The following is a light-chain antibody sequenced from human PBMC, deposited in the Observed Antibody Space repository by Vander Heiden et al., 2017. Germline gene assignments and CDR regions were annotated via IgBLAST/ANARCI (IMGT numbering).Light chain of an antibody. CDR3: QQGANWPLT. Sequence: EIVLSQSPSTLALSPGERATLSCRASQTVRGSLAWHQQKPCQAPRLLIYDVSNRAAGIPARFSGSGSGTDFTLTISSLEPEDFAVYYCQQGANWPLTFGGGTTVEIK. CDR2: DVS. CDR1: QTVRGS. J-gene: IGKJ4*01. V-gene: IGKV3-11*01.